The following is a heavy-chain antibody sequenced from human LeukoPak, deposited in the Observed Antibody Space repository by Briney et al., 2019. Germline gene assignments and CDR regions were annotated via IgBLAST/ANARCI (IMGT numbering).Heavy chain of an antibody. CDR1: GGSISSYY. CDR2: IYYSGST. D-gene: IGHD5-18*01. J-gene: IGHJ6*02. V-gene: IGHV4-59*01. CDR3: ARGYSYVYYYYGMDV. Sequence: PSETLSLTCTVSGGSISSYYWSWIRQPPGKGLEWIGYIYYSGSTNYNPSLKSRVTISVDTSKNQFSLKLSSVTAADTAVYYCARGYSYVYYYYGMDVWGQGTTVTASS.